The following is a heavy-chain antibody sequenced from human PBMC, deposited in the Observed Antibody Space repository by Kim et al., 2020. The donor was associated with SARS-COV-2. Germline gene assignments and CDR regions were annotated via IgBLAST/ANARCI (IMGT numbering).Heavy chain of an antibody. CDR3: ARERDS. CDR1: GFTFSNNW. V-gene: IGHV3-7*03. J-gene: IGHJ5*02. CDR2: IKQDGTAK. Sequence: GGSLRLSCTASGFTFSNNWMTWVRQAPGKGLEWVANIKQDGTAKNYADSVKGRFTISRDNTKNSLYLQMNSLRAEDTAVYYCARERDSCGQGNLATVTS.